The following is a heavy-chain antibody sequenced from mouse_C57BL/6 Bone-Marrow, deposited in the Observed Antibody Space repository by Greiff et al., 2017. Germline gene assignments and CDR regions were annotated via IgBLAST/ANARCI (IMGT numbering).Heavy chain of an antibody. D-gene: IGHD2-1*01. J-gene: IGHJ2*01. CDR1: GFTFSDYY. Sequence: EVQVVESEGGLVQPGSSMKLSCTASGFTFSDYYMAWVRQVPEKGLEWVANINYDGSSTYYLDSLKSRFIISRDNAKNILYLQMSSLKSEDTATYYCARSLPFDYWGQGTTLTVSS. CDR3: ARSLPFDY. CDR2: INYDGSST. V-gene: IGHV5-16*01.